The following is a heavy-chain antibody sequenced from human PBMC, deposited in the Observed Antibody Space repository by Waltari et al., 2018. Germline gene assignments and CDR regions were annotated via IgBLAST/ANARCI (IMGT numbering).Heavy chain of an antibody. V-gene: IGHV3-9*01. D-gene: IGHD2-2*01. CDR1: GFTFDDYA. CDR2: ISWNSGSI. Sequence: EVQLVESGGGLVQPGRSLRLSCAASGFTFDDYAMHWVRQAPGKGLEWVSGISWNSGSIGYADSVKGRFTISRDNAKNSLYLQMNSLRAEDTALYYCAKDYCSSTSCVTFDPWGQGTLVTVSS. CDR3: AKDYCSSTSCVTFDP. J-gene: IGHJ5*02.